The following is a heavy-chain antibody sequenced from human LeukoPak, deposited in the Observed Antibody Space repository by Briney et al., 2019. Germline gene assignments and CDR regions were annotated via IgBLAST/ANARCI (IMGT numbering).Heavy chain of an antibody. V-gene: IGHV3-30-3*01. CDR3: ARDPVPATARHFDY. D-gene: IGHD1-1*01. Sequence: RGSLRLSCAASGFTFSSYAMHWVPQAPGKGLEWVAVTSSEVNTKYYADSVKGRFTISRDNSKNTLYLQMNSLRGEDTGVYYCARDPVPATARHFDYWGQGTLVTVSS. J-gene: IGHJ4*02. CDR1: GFTFSSYA. CDR2: TSSEVNTK.